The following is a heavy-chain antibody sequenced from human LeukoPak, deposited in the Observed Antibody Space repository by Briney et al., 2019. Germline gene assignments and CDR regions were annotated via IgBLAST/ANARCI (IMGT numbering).Heavy chain of an antibody. J-gene: IGHJ4*02. D-gene: IGHD3-10*01. V-gene: IGHV4-34*01. CDR3: ARDYCGSGSYYIIDY. CDR1: GGSFSGYY. Sequence: SETLSLTCAVYGGSFSGYYWSWIRQPPGKGLEWIGEINHSGSTNYNPSLKSRVTISVDTSKNQFSLKLSSVTAADTAVYYCARDYCGSGSYYIIDYWGQGTLVTVSP. CDR2: INHSGST.